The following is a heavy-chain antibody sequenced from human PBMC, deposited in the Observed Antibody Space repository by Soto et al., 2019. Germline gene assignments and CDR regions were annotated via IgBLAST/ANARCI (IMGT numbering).Heavy chain of an antibody. Sequence: SETLSLTCTVSGGSISSGGYYWSWIRQHPGKGLEWIGYIYYSGSTYYNPSLKSRVTISVDTSKNQFSLKLSSVTAADTAVYYCARAAAGTNWFDPWGQGTLVTVS. CDR1: GGSISSGGYY. CDR2: IYYSGST. D-gene: IGHD6-13*01. V-gene: IGHV4-31*03. J-gene: IGHJ5*02. CDR3: ARAAAGTNWFDP.